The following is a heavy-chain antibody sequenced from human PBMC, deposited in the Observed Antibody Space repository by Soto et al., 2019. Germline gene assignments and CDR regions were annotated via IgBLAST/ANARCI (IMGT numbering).Heavy chain of an antibody. D-gene: IGHD2-15*01. V-gene: IGHV4-34*01. Sequence: PSETLSLTCAVYGGSFIGYYWSWILQPPWKGLEWIGEINHSGSTNYNPSLKSRVTISVDTSKNQFSLKLSSVTAADTAVYYCAIYRVGYCSGGSCPDAFDIWGQGTMVTVSS. CDR2: INHSGST. J-gene: IGHJ3*02. CDR1: GGSFIGYY. CDR3: AIYRVGYCSGGSCPDAFDI.